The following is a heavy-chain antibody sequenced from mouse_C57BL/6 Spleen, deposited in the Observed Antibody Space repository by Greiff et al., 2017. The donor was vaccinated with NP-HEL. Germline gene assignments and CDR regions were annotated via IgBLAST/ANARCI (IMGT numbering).Heavy chain of an antibody. V-gene: IGHV1-15*01. CDR3: TSAYYSNYDYAMDY. D-gene: IGHD2-5*01. CDR1: GYTFTDYE. CDR2: IDPETGGT. Sequence: VQRVESGAELVRPGASVTLSCKASGYTFTDYEMHWVKQTPVHGLEWIGAIDPETGGTAYNQKFKGKAILTADKSSSTAYMELRSLTSEDSAVYYCTSAYYSNYDYAMDYWGQGTSVTVSS. J-gene: IGHJ4*01.